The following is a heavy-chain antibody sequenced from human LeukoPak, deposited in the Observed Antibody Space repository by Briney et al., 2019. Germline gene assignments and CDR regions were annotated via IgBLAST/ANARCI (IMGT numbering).Heavy chain of an antibody. CDR2: IYYSGST. CDR1: GGSISSYY. J-gene: IGHJ6*02. D-gene: IGHD3-22*01. Sequence: SETLSLTCTVSGGSISSYYWSWIRQPPGKGLEWIGYIYYSGSTNYNPSLKSRVTISVDTSKNQFSLKLSSVTAADTAVYYCARETYYYDSSGYYPYYYYGMDVWGQGTTVTDSS. CDR3: ARETYYYDSSGYYPYYYYGMDV. V-gene: IGHV4-59*01.